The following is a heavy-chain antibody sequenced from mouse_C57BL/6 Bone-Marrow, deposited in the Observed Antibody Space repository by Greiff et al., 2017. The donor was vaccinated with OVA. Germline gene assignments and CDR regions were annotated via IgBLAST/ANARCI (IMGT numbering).Heavy chain of an antibody. Sequence: EVMLVESGGDLVKPGGSLNLSCAASGFTFSSYGMSWVRQTPDKRLEWVATISSGGSYTYYPDSVKGRFTISRDNAKNTLYLHMSSLKSEDTAMYYCARRDGYYYWYFDVWGTGTTVTVSS. J-gene: IGHJ1*03. CDR2: ISSGGSYT. D-gene: IGHD2-3*01. CDR3: ARRDGYYYWYFDV. V-gene: IGHV5-6*02. CDR1: GFTFSSYG.